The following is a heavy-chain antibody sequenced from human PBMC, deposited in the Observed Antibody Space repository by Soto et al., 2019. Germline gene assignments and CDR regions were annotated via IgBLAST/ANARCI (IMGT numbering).Heavy chain of an antibody. V-gene: IGHV3-30*03. CDR2: ISYDGSNK. CDR3: ARSPYSVSYLAYFDY. D-gene: IGHD1-26*01. J-gene: IGHJ4*02. Sequence: QVQLVESGGSVVQPGRSLRLSCAASGFTFSSYGMHWVRQAPGKGLEWVAVISYDGSNKYYADSVKGRVTISRDNSKNTLYLQMNSLRAEDTAVYYCARSPYSVSYLAYFDYWGQGTLVTVSS. CDR1: GFTFSSYG.